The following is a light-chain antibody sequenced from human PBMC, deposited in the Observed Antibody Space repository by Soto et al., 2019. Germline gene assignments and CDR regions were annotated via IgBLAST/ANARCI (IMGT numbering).Light chain of an antibody. Sequence: EIVLTQSPATLSLSPGERATLSCRASQSVSFYLAWYQQKPGQAPRLLIYDASNRATGIPARFSGSGSGTDFTLTISSLEPEDFAVYYCLQRSKWPYTFGQGTK. J-gene: IGKJ2*01. CDR2: DAS. CDR1: QSVSFY. V-gene: IGKV3-11*01. CDR3: LQRSKWPYT.